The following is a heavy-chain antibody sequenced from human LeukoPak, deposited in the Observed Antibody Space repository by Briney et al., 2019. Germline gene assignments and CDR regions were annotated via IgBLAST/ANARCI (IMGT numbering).Heavy chain of an antibody. Sequence: GASLRLSCAASGFTFSSYGMHWVRQAPGKGLEWVAFIRYDGSNKYYADSVKGRFIISRENAKNSLYLQMNSLRAGDTAVYYCARAPPRIITMIVAEGVHGGFDLWGRGTLVTVSS. CDR3: ARAPPRIITMIVAEGVHGGFDL. V-gene: IGHV3-30*02. CDR1: GFTFSSYG. D-gene: IGHD3-22*01. J-gene: IGHJ2*01. CDR2: IRYDGSNK.